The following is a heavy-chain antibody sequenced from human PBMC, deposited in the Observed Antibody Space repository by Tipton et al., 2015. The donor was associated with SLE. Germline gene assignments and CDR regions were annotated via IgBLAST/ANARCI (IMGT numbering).Heavy chain of an antibody. D-gene: IGHD5-12*01. V-gene: IGHV1-69*18. CDR2: IIPIFGTA. Sequence: QLVQSGPEVKKPGASVKVSCKASGYTFTSYGISWVRQAPGQGLEWMGRIIPIFGTANYAQKFQGRVTITADESTSTAYMELSSLRSEDTAVYYCAATMGGDAFDIWGQGTMVTVSS. CDR3: AATMGGDAFDI. J-gene: IGHJ3*02. CDR1: GYTFTSYG.